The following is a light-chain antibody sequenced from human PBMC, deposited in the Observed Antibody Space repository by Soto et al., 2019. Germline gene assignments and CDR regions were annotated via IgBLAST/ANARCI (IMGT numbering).Light chain of an antibody. CDR1: QSVSSNY. CDR3: QQYGRSPT. Sequence: EIVLTQSPDTLSLSPGERATLSCRSSQSVSSNYLAWYQQKPDQAPRLVIYDVSGRATGIPDRFSGSGSGTDFTLTISRLEPEDFAVYYCQQYGRSPTFGQGTKVEIK. V-gene: IGKV3-20*01. CDR2: DVS. J-gene: IGKJ1*01.